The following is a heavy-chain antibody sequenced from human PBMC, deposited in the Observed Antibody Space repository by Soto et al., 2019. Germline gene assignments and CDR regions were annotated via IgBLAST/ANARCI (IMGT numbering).Heavy chain of an antibody. CDR3: ARRQESAPTVHWFFDL. CDR2: IYSIGTT. CDR1: GDSIISGGYY. V-gene: IGHV4-31*03. D-gene: IGHD6-6*01. J-gene: IGHJ2*01. Sequence: QVQLQESGPGLLKPSETLSLKCSVSGDSIISGGYYWTWIRQHTGKGLEWIGYIYSIGTTFYNPSLKSRVSISVDVSMNLFSLTLTSATAADTAVYYCARRQESAPTVHWFFDLWGRGTLVTVSS.